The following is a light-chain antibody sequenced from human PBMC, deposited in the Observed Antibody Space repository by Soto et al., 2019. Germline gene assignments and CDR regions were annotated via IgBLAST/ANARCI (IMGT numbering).Light chain of an antibody. CDR3: QQYGSSPRT. Sequence: EIVLTQSPGTLSLSPGERATFSCRASQSVSSSYLAWYQRKPGQAPRLLIYDASSRATSIPDRFSGSGSGTDVTLTISRLESEDFAVYYCQQYGSSPRTFGQGTKVEIK. CDR2: DAS. J-gene: IGKJ1*01. V-gene: IGKV3-20*01. CDR1: QSVSSSY.